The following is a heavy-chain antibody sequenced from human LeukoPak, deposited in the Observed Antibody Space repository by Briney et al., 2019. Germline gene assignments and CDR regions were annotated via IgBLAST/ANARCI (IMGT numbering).Heavy chain of an antibody. CDR3: ASLVGATPDFDY. D-gene: IGHD1-26*01. J-gene: IGHJ4*02. CDR1: GGSISSSSYY. V-gene: IGHV4-39*01. CDR2: IYYSGST. Sequence: SETLSLTCTVSGGSISSSSYYWGWIRQPPGKGLGWIGSIYYSGSTYYNPSLKSRVTISVDTSKNQFSLKLSSVTAADTAVYYCASLVGATPDFDYWGQGALVTVSS.